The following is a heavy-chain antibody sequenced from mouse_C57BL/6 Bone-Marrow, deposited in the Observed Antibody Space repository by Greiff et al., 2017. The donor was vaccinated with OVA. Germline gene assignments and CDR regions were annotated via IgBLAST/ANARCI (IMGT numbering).Heavy chain of an antibody. CDR1: GYSFTGYF. D-gene: IGHD2-1*01. Sequence: EVQLVESGPELVKPGDSVKISCKASGYSFTGYFMNWVMQSHGKSLEWIGRINPYNGDTFYNQKFKGKATLTVDKSSSTAHMELRSLTSEDSAVYYCAIYYGNYYAMDYWGQGTSVTVSS. J-gene: IGHJ4*01. V-gene: IGHV1-20*01. CDR3: AIYYGNYYAMDY. CDR2: INPYNGDT.